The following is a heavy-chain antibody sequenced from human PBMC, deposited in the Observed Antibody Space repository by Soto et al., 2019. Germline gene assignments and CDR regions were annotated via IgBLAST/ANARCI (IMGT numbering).Heavy chain of an antibody. Sequence: QAPGKGLEWVGRIRSKSAGGTTDYAAPVKGRFAISRYDSKNTLYLQMSSLESDDTAVYYCSHGYGQYFNSWGQGTLVTVSS. V-gene: IGHV3-15*07. CDR2: IRSKSAGGTT. CDR3: SHGYGQYFNS. J-gene: IGHJ4*02. D-gene: IGHD5-18*01.